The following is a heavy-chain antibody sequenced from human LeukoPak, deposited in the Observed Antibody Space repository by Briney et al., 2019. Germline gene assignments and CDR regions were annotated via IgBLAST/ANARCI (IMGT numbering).Heavy chain of an antibody. CDR3: ARRNYGRVDY. J-gene: IGHJ4*02. D-gene: IGHD3-10*01. Sequence: SQTLSLTCAISGDSVSSSSATWTWIRQSPSRGLEWLGGTYYRSKWYNDYAVSVKSRITINPDTSKNQFSLQLNSVTPEDTAVYYCARRNYGRVDYWGRGTLVTVSS. V-gene: IGHV6-1*01. CDR2: TYYRSKWYN. CDR1: GDSVSSSSAT.